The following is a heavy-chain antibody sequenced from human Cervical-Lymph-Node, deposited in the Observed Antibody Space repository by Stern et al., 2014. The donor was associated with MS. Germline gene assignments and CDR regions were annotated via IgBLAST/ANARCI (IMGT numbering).Heavy chain of an antibody. D-gene: IGHD6-13*01. J-gene: IGHJ4*02. V-gene: IGHV3-74*02. CDR3: ARLGAAAGNF. Sequence: VQLVESGGGLVQPGGSLRLSCAASGFTFTNYWIHWVRQVPGKGLVWVSRISGDGSSTTYADSVKGRFTISRDNAKNTLYLQMNSLRVEDTALYYCARLGAAAGNFWGQGTLVTVSS. CDR1: GFTFTNYW. CDR2: ISGDGSST.